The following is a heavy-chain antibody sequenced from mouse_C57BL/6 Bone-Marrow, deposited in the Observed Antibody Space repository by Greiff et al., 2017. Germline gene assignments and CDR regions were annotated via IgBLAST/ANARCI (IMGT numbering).Heavy chain of an antibody. CDR2: IDPENGDT. Sequence: EVQLQQSGAELVRPGASVKLSCTASGFNIKDDYMNWVKQRPEQGLEWIGWIDPENGDTEYASKFQGKATITADTSSNTAYLQLSSLTSEDTAVYYCTPLYYGSSYFYWYFDVWGTGTTVTVSS. CDR3: TPLYYGSSYFYWYFDV. D-gene: IGHD1-1*01. CDR1: GFNIKDDY. J-gene: IGHJ1*03. V-gene: IGHV14-4*01.